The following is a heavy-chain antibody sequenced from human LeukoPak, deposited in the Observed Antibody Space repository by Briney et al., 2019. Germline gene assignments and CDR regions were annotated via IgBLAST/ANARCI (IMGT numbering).Heavy chain of an antibody. D-gene: IGHD6-13*01. J-gene: IGHJ4*02. V-gene: IGHV4-39*01. CDR1: GGSISNPNYY. Sequence: PSETLSLTCTVSGGSISNPNYYWGWVRQPPGKGLEWIGRIYYTGSAYYNPSLKSRVTISVDTPRNQFSLRLNSVTAADTAVYFCARQKGSSSSWSDFDYWVQGTLVTVSS. CDR3: ARQKGSSSSWSDFDY. CDR2: IYYTGSA.